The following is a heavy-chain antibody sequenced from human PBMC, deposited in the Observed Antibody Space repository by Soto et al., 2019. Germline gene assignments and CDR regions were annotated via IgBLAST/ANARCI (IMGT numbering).Heavy chain of an antibody. D-gene: IGHD3-9*01. CDR1: GFTFSSYA. CDR2: ISGSGGST. V-gene: IGHV3-23*01. J-gene: IGHJ4*02. Sequence: GGSLRLSCAASGFTFSSYAMSWVRQAPGKGLEWVSAISGSGGSTYYADSVKGRFTISRDNSKNTLYLQMNSLRAEDTAVYYCAKDLRYFDWLQPAFDYWGQGTLVTVSS. CDR3: AKDLRYFDWLQPAFDY.